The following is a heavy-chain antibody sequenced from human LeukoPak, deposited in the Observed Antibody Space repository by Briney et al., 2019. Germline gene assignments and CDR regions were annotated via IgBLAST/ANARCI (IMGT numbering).Heavy chain of an antibody. V-gene: IGHV3-11*04. CDR3: AKDGDTVSGTYYFDMDV. CDR2: ISSSGTTI. Sequence: GGSLRLSCAASGFTFSEYYMSWIRQAPGKGLEWISSISSSGTTIYYADSVKGRFTISRDNSRNTLYLQMNSLRAEDTALYYCAKDGDTVSGTYYFDMDVWGKGTTVTISS. D-gene: IGHD1-26*01. J-gene: IGHJ6*03. CDR1: GFTFSEYY.